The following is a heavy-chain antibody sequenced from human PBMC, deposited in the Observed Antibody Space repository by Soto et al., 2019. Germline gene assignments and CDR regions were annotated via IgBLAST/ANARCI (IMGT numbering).Heavy chain of an antibody. CDR2: SYYSGST. J-gene: IGHJ5*02. CDR3: ARAGGINWFDH. D-gene: IGHD3-10*01. Sequence: QVQLQESGPGLVKPSQTLSLTCTVSGGSISSDGYYWSWIRQHPGKGLEWIGYSYYSGSTYYNPSLMSRVTISVDTSKNQFSLKLSSVTAADTAVYYCARAGGINWFDHWGQGTLVTVSS. V-gene: IGHV4-31*03. CDR1: GGSISSDGYY.